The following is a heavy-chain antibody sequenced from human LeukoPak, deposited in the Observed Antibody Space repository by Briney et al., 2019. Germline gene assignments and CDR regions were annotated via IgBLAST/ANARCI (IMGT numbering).Heavy chain of an antibody. D-gene: IGHD3-22*01. V-gene: IGHV1-18*01. CDR1: GYTFTSYG. J-gene: IGHJ4*02. Sequence: ASVKVSCKASGYTFTSYGISWVRQAPGQGLEWMGWISAYNGNTNYAQKLQGRVTMTTDTSTSTAYMELRSLRSDDTAVYYRARQSGPYYYDSSGYTPIDYWGQGTLVTVSS. CDR3: ARQSGPYYYDSSGYTPIDY. CDR2: ISAYNGNT.